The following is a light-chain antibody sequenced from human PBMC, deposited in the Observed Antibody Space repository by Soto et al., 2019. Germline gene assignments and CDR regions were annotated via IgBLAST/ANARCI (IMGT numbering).Light chain of an antibody. J-gene: IGKJ3*01. Sequence: DIVMTQSPDSLTVSLGERATINCKSSQSVLYDSNNKNYLAWYQQKPGQPPKLLIYWASARESGVPDRFSGSGSGTDFTLSITSLQAEDVAVYYCQQYYSAPPTFGPGTNVHIK. V-gene: IGKV4-1*01. CDR3: QQYYSAPPT. CDR1: QSVLYDSNNKNY. CDR2: WAS.